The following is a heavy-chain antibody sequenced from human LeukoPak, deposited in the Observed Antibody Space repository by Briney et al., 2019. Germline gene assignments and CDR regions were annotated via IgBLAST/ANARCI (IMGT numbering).Heavy chain of an antibody. V-gene: IGHV3-23*01. CDR3: AKGSSSWSSYYFDY. D-gene: IGHD6-13*01. J-gene: IGHJ4*02. Sequence: SGSGGSTYYADSVKGRFTISRDNSKNTLYLQMNSLRAEDTAVYYCAKGSSSWSSYYFDYWGQGTLVTVSS. CDR2: SGSGGST.